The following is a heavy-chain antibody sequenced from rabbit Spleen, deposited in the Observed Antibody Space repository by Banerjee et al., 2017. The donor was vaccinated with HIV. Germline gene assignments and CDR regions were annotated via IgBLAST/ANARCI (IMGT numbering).Heavy chain of an antibody. V-gene: IGHV1S45*01. CDR2: INTKSGEN. D-gene: IGHD1-1*01. CDR1: GFSLNNKYV. Sequence: QEQLVESGGGLVKPGGSLALTCKASGFSLNNKYVMCWVRQAPGKGLEWIACINTKSGENVYATWSKGRFTISKTSSTTVTLQMTSLTAADTATYFCARDLVGVIGWNFYLWGQGTLVTVS. CDR3: ARDLVGVIGWNFYL. J-gene: IGHJ4*01.